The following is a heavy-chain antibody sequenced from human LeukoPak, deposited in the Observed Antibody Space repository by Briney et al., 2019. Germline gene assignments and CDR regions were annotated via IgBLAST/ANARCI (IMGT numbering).Heavy chain of an antibody. V-gene: IGHV1-18*01. CDR1: GYTFTSYG. J-gene: IGHJ4*02. CDR2: ISAYNGNT. CDR3: ARRDYYDSSGYNDY. D-gene: IGHD3-22*01. Sequence: GASVKVSCKASGYTFTSYGISWVRQAPGQGLEWMGWISAYNGNTNYAQKLQGRVTMTTDTSTSTAYMELRSLRSDDTAVYYCARRDYYDSSGYNDYWGQGTLVTVSS.